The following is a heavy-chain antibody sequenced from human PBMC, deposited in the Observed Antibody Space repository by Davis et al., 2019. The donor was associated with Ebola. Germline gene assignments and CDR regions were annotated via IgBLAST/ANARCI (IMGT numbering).Heavy chain of an antibody. D-gene: IGHD5-18*01. Sequence: PGGSLRLSCAASGFTFSSYSMNWVRQAPGKGLEWVSSISSSSSYIYYADSVKGRFTISRDNAKNSLYLQMNSLRAEDTAVYYCARVGIQLWPTGNAFDIWGQGTMVTVSS. CDR2: ISSSSSYI. V-gene: IGHV3-21*01. CDR1: GFTFSSYS. J-gene: IGHJ3*02. CDR3: ARVGIQLWPTGNAFDI.